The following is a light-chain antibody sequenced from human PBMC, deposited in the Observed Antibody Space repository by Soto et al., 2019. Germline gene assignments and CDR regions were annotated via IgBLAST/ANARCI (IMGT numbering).Light chain of an antibody. Sequence: QSALTQPPSESGSPGQSVTISCTGTSSDVGGYNYVSWYQQNPGKVPKLMIYEVNKRPSGVPDRFSGSKSGNTASLTVSGLQAEDEADYYCTSYAGGNNVFGTGTKLTVL. J-gene: IGLJ1*01. CDR2: EVN. V-gene: IGLV2-8*01. CDR1: SSDVGGYNY. CDR3: TSYAGGNNV.